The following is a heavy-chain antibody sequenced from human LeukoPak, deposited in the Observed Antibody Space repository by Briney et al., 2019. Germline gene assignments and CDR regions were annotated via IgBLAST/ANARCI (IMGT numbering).Heavy chain of an antibody. CDR3: AREVVQSYGMDV. J-gene: IGHJ6*02. D-gene: IGHD3-22*01. CDR1: GFIFSDHY. V-gene: IGHV4-34*01. Sequence: GSLRLSCAVSGFIFSDHYMDWVRQAPGKGLEWIGEINHSGSTNYNPSLKSRVTISVDTSKNQFSLKLCSVTAADTAVYYCAREVVQSYGMDVWGQGTTVTVSS. CDR2: INHSGST.